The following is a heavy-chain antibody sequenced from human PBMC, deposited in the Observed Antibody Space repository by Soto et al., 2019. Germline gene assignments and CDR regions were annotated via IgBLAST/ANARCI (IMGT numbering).Heavy chain of an antibody. CDR3: ARAGYDRDGGGYYDFDY. V-gene: IGHV4-31*03. CDR2: ITYSGST. D-gene: IGHD3-22*01. J-gene: IGHJ4*02. Sequence: QVQLQESGPGLVKPSQTLSLTCTVSGGSIGSGSYYWSWIRQHSGKGLEWIGYITYSGSTFYIPSLKSRVTTSIDTSTNQFALKLSSGSAAYSAVYYCARAGYDRDGGGYYDFDYWGQGTLVTVSS. CDR1: GGSIGSGSYY.